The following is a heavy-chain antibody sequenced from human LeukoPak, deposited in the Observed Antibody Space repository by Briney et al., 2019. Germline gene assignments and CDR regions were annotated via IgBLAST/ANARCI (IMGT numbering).Heavy chain of an antibody. Sequence: PGGSLRLSCAASGFTFSTYGIHWVRQAPGKGLEWVAVISYDGSNKYYADSVKGRFTISRDNSKNTLYLQMNSLRVEDTAVFYCAKGAGLFGDHYHGMDVWGQGTTVTVSS. V-gene: IGHV3-30*18. D-gene: IGHD3-10*02. J-gene: IGHJ6*02. CDR3: AKGAGLFGDHYHGMDV. CDR2: ISYDGSNK. CDR1: GFTFSTYG.